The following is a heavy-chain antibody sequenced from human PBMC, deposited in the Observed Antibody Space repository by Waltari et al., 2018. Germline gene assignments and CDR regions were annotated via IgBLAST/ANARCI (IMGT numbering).Heavy chain of an antibody. Sequence: QVQLVESGGGVVQPGRCLRLSCAASGLPFSRFTMHWVRQAPGKGLEWVGLVYFDGKNKDYAASVKGRFIISRDDSKDTLYVQVNSVRPEDASVYYCARNYDDLWRLYNQGSWGQGTLGTVAS. V-gene: IGHV3-30*01. CDR3: ARNYDDLWRLYNQGS. D-gene: IGHD3-3*01. CDR2: VYFDGKNK. CDR1: GLPFSRFT. J-gene: IGHJ5*02.